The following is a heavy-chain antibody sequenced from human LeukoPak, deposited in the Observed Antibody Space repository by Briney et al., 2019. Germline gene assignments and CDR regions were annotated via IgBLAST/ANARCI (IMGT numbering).Heavy chain of an antibody. Sequence: GGSLRLSCAASGFTFSSYSMNWVRQAPGKGLEWVSVLYSGGSTYHADSVKGRFSISRDNSENTLYLQMNSLRVEDTAVYYCARHDWFDPWGRGTLVTVSS. CDR3: ARHDWFDP. CDR1: GFTFSSYS. V-gene: IGHV3-66*04. CDR2: LYSGGST. J-gene: IGHJ5*02.